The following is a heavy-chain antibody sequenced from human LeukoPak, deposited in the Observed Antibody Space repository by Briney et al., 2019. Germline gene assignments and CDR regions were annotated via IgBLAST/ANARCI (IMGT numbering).Heavy chain of an antibody. CDR2: IWYDGSNK. CDR3: AREAIFGVVREYYFDY. D-gene: IGHD3-3*01. J-gene: IGHJ4*02. V-gene: IGHV3-33*01. Sequence: GGSLRLSCAASGFTFSSYGMHWVRQAPGKGLEWVAVIWYDGSNKYYADSVKGRFTISRDNSKNTLYLQMNSLRAEDTAVYYCAREAIFGVVREYYFDYWGQGTLVTVS. CDR1: GFTFSSYG.